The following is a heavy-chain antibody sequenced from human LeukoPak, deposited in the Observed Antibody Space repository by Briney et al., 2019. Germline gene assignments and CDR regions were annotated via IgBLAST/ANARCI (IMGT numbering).Heavy chain of an antibody. CDR1: GYTFTGYY. V-gene: IGHV1-2*02. CDR3: ARGGLSSIASDPKWPPFHY. CDR2: INPNSGGT. J-gene: IGHJ4*02. Sequence: ASVKVSCKASGYTFTGYYMPWVRQAPGQGLEWMGWINPNSGGTNYAQKFQGRVTMTRDTSISTAYMGLSRLRSDDTAVYYCARGGLSSIASDPKWPPFHYWGQGTLVTVSS. D-gene: IGHD6-6*01.